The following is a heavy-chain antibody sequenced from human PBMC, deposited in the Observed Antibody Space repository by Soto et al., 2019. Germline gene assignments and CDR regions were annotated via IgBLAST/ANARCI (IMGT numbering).Heavy chain of an antibody. CDR1: GYTFTGYY. J-gene: IGHJ5*02. V-gene: IGHV1-2*04. Sequence: ASVKVSCKASGYTFTGYYMHWVRQAPGQGLEWMGWINPNSGGTNYAQKFQGWVTMTRDTSISTAYMELGRLRSDDTAVYYCARGLPSKLGYCSGGSCLTLDPWGQGTLVTVSS. D-gene: IGHD2-15*01. CDR3: ARGLPSKLGYCSGGSCLTLDP. CDR2: INPNSGGT.